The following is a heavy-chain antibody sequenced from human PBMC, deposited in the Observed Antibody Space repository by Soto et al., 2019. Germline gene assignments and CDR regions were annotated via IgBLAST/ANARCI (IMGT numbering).Heavy chain of an antibody. CDR3: ARGGRGYEFAY. J-gene: IGHJ4*02. D-gene: IGHD5-12*01. CDR2: ISSNGGST. V-gene: IGHV3-64*01. Sequence: EVQLVESGGGLVQPGGSLRLSCAASGFTFSSYAMHWVRQAPGKGLEYVSAISSNGGSTDYANSVKGRFTISRDKSKNTLALQMGSRRAEDMAVYYWARGGRGYEFAYWGQGTLVTVSA. CDR1: GFTFSSYA.